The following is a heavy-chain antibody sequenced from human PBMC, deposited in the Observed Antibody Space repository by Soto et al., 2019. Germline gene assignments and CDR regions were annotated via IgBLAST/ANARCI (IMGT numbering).Heavy chain of an antibody. CDR2: INAGYGNT. CDR1: GYTFSSYA. V-gene: IGHV1-3*01. Sequence: VASVKVSCKASGYTFSSYAMHWVRQAPGQRLEWMGWINAGYGNTKSSQKFQDRVTISRDTSISTAYMELSRLRSDDTAVYYCARFERGYYYGMDVWGQGTTVTVSS. CDR3: ARFERGYYYGMDV. J-gene: IGHJ6*02. D-gene: IGHD3-10*01.